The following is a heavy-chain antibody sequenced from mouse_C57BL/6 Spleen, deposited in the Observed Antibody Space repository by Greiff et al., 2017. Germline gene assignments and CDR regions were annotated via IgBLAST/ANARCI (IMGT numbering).Heavy chain of an antibody. CDR1: GFTFSDYG. CDR2: ISSGSSTI. Sequence: EVQLMESGGGLVKPGGSLKLSCAASGFTFSDYGMHWVRQAPEQGLEWVAYISSGSSTIYYADTVKGRFTISRDNAKNTLFLQMTSLRSEDTAMYYCARNYYGSSPAWFAYWGQGTLVTVSA. V-gene: IGHV5-17*01. J-gene: IGHJ3*01. CDR3: ARNYYGSSPAWFAY. D-gene: IGHD1-1*01.